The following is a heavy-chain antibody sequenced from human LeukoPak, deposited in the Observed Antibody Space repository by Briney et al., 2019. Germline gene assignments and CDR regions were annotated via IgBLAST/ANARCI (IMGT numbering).Heavy chain of an antibody. Sequence: SVKVSCKASGGTFSSYAISWVRQAPGQGLEWMGRIIPIFGTANYARKFQGRVTITTDESTSTAYMELSSLRSEDTAVYYCARGGSRGENYFDYWGQGTLVTVSS. V-gene: IGHV1-69*05. CDR2: IIPIFGTA. CDR1: GGTFSSYA. J-gene: IGHJ4*02. D-gene: IGHD6-13*01. CDR3: ARGGSRGENYFDY.